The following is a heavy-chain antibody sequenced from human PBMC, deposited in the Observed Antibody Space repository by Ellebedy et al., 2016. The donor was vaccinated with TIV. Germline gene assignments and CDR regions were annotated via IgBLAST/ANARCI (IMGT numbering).Heavy chain of an antibody. V-gene: IGHV3-30*03. CDR1: GFTFSDYG. D-gene: IGHD7-27*01. CDR2: ISNDGRSK. J-gene: IGHJ4*02. Sequence: PGGSLRLSCVTSGFTFSDYGMHWVRQAPGKGLEWVANISNDGRSKKYGDSVRGRFTISRDNSKSTLYLQMDSLRDDDTAAYYCAPGETTKVKKGFGYWGQGTLVTVSS. CDR3: APGETTKVKKGFGY.